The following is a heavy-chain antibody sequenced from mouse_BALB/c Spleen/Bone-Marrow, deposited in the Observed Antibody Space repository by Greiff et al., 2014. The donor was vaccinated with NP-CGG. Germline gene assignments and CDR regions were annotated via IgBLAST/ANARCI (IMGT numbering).Heavy chain of an antibody. D-gene: IGHD2-4*01. J-gene: IGHJ2*01. CDR2: INPYNDGT. V-gene: IGHV1-14*01. CDR1: GYTFTSYV. Sequence: VQLKESGPELVKPGASVKMSCKASGYTFTSYVMHWVKQKPGQGPEWIGYINPYNDGTTYNEKFKGKATLTSDKSSSTAYMELSSLTSEDSAVYYCARGSYYDYDYFDYWGQGTTLTVSS. CDR3: ARGSYYDYDYFDY.